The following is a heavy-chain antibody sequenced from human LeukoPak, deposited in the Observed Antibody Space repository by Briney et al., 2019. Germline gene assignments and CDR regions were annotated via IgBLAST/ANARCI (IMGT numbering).Heavy chain of an antibody. CDR2: INPNSGNT. D-gene: IGHD3-10*01. Sequence: ASVKVSCKASGYTFTGYYIHWVRQPPGQGLEWMGWINPNSGNTNYAQKLQGRVTMTTDTSTSTAYMELRSLRSDDTAVYYCARRHYYGSGSSNWFDPWGQGTLVTVSS. CDR1: GYTFTGYY. V-gene: IGHV1-18*04. J-gene: IGHJ5*02. CDR3: ARRHYYGSGSSNWFDP.